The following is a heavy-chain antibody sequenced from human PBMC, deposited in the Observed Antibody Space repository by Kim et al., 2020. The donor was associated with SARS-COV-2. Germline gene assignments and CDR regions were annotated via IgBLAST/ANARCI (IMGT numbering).Heavy chain of an antibody. D-gene: IGHD1-26*01. Sequence: SETLSLTCTVSGGSISRSNSHWGWIRQPPGKGLEWIGSVYYSGSTFYNPSLKSRVTISVDTSKNQLSLKLTSVTAADTAVYYCARLEMTVLGGRGSFDP. V-gene: IGHV4-39*01. CDR2: VYYSGST. J-gene: IGHJ5*02. CDR1: GGSISRSNSH. CDR3: ARLEMTVLGGRGSFDP.